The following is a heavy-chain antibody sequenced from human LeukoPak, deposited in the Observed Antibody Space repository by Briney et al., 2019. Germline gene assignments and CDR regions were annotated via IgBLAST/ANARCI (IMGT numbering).Heavy chain of an antibody. CDR1: GFTFSSYG. J-gene: IGHJ6*03. Sequence: GGSLGLSCAASGFTFSSYGMQSVRQAPGKGLEWVAVIWYDGSNKYYADSVKGRFTISRDNSKNTLYLQMNSLRAEDTAVYYCARGRIAARQYYYMDVWGKGTTVTVSS. D-gene: IGHD6-6*01. V-gene: IGHV3-33*01. CDR2: IWYDGSNK. CDR3: ARGRIAARQYYYMDV.